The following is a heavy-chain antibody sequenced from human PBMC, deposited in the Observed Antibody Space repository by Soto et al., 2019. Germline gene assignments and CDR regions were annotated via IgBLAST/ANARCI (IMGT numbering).Heavy chain of an antibody. CDR2: IYYNGDS. CDR1: AGSLSSSAYY. CDR3: ARLIRGLPQCGNDCYAWFDP. Sequence: SETLPLSCSVSAGSLSSSAYYWGWLRQSAGKGLEWIGTIYYNGDSHYNPSLESRVTISIDTSGNQFSLKMNSVTAADTAVYHCARLIRGLPQCGNDCYAWFDPLGQGTLVT. D-gene: IGHD2-21*01. V-gene: IGHV4-39*01. J-gene: IGHJ5*02.